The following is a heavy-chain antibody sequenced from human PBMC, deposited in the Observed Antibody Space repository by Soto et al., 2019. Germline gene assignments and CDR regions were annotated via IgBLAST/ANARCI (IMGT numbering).Heavy chain of an antibody. D-gene: IGHD3-10*01. V-gene: IGHV4-4*02. CDR3: ARVRRDYYYYYMDV. Sequence: SDTLSLTCAVYGGSFSSNWWIWVRQPPGKGLEWIGEIYHSGSSNYNPSLKSRVSMSVDRSKNQFSLNLSSVTAADTAVYYCARVRRDYYYYYMDVWGKGTTVTVSS. J-gene: IGHJ6*03. CDR1: GGSFSSNW. CDR2: IYHSGSS.